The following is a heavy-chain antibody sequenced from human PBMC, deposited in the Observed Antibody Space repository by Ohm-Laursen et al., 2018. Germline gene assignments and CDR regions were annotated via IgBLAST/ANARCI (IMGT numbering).Heavy chain of an antibody. CDR2: ISYDGSNK. Sequence: SLRLSCAASGFTFSSYWMHWVRQAPGKGLEWVAVISYDGSNKYYADSVKGRFTISRDNSKNTLYLQMNSLRAEDTAVYYCAKTASLDVWGQGTTVTVSS. J-gene: IGHJ6*02. V-gene: IGHV3-30*18. CDR3: AKTASLDV. CDR1: GFTFSSYW.